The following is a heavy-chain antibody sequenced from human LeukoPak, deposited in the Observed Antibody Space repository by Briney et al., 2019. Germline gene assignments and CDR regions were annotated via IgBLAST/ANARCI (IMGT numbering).Heavy chain of an antibody. V-gene: IGHV4-34*01. CDR2: INHSGST. CDR1: GGSFSGYY. D-gene: IGHD5-18*01. J-gene: IGHJ6*02. CDR3: ARGSPVTNYGMDV. Sequence: NPSETLSLTCAVYGGSFSGYYWSWIRQPPGKGLEWIGEINHSGSTNYNPSLKSRVTISVDTSKNQFSLKLSSVTAADTAVYYCARGSPVTNYGMDVWGQGTTVTVSS.